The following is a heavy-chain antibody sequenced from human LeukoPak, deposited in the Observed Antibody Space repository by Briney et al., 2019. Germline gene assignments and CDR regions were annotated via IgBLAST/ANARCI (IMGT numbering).Heavy chain of an antibody. V-gene: IGHV3-7*01. D-gene: IGHD1-14*01. Sequence: GGSLRLSCAASGFTFSSYSMNWVRQAPGKGLEWVGNIKQDGSDKNYMDSVKGRFTISRDNTKNSVYLQMSSLRAEDTAVYYCAREVWGPEYWGQGPLVTVSS. J-gene: IGHJ4*02. CDR2: IKQDGSDK. CDR3: AREVWGPEY. CDR1: GFTFSSYS.